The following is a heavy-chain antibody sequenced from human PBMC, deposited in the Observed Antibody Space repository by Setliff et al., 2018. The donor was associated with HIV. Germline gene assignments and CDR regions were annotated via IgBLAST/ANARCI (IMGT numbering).Heavy chain of an antibody. CDR3: ARAPPGIQNDAFDV. J-gene: IGHJ3*01. CDR2: IYQSGTT. Sequence: SETLSLTCAVSGFSISSGFLWGWVRQPPGKGLEWIGSIYQSGTTYYNPALKSRVTISVDTSKNQFSLRLTSVTAADTAVYYCARAPPGIQNDAFDVWGQGTMVTVSS. CDR1: GFSISSGFL. V-gene: IGHV4-38-2*01.